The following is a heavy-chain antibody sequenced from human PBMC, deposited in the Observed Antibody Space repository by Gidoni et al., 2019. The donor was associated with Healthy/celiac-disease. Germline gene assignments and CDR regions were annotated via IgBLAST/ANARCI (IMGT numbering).Heavy chain of an antibody. CDR2: IYYSGST. Sequence: QLQRQESGPGLVKPSETLSLTCTVSGGSISSSSYYWGWIRQPPGQGLEWIGSIYYSGSTYYNPSLKRRVTISVDTSKNQFSLKLSSVTAADTAVYYCARNDRWFDPWGQGTLVTVSS. V-gene: IGHV4-39*01. D-gene: IGHD3-22*01. CDR1: GGSISSSSYY. J-gene: IGHJ5*02. CDR3: ARNDRWFDP.